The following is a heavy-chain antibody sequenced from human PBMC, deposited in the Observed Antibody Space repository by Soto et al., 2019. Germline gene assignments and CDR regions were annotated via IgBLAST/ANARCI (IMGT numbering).Heavy chain of an antibody. J-gene: IGHJ6*02. Sequence: SSETLSLTCNVSNDSINSYYWTWIRQSPGKGLEWIGYIHYSGNTNYNPSLKSRVTISIDKSKKFFSLKLTSVTAADTAMYFCARKRETTASPTDFSYYGLDVWGRGTTVTVSS. V-gene: IGHV4-59*01. CDR1: NDSINSYY. CDR3: ARKRETTASPTDFSYYGLDV. CDR2: IHYSGNT. D-gene: IGHD1-1*01.